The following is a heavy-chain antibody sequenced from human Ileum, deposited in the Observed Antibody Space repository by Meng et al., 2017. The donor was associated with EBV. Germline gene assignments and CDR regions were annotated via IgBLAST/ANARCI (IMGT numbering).Heavy chain of an antibody. CDR3: ARGGSGYYYGSGFDY. J-gene: IGHJ4*02. CDR2: IYYSGNT. D-gene: IGHD3-10*01. CDR1: DLYITNNYW. V-gene: IGHV4-4*02. Sequence: QVAREAPCPGLFNPSGTLSLTFIVPDLYITNNYWWSWVRQPPGKGLEWIGEIYYSGNTYYNPSLKSRVTISVDKSNNQFSLRLSSVTAADTAVYYCARGGSGYYYGSGFDYWGQGTLVTVSS.